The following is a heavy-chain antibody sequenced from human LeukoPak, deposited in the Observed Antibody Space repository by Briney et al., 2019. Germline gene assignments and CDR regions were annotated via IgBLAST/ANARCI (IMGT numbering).Heavy chain of an antibody. D-gene: IGHD2-15*01. V-gene: IGHV1-69*13. CDR3: AREGCSGGSCYSGSDYYYGMDV. J-gene: IGHJ6*02. Sequence: ASVKVSCKASGGTFSSYAISWVRQAPGQGLEWMGGIIPIFGTANYAQKFQGRVTITADESTSTAYMELGSLRSEDTAVYYCAREGCSGGSCYSGSDYYYGMDVWGQGTTVTVSS. CDR2: IIPIFGTA. CDR1: GGTFSSYA.